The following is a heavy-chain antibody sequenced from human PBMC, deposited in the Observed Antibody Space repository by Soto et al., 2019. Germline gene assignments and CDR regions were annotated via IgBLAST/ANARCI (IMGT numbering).Heavy chain of an antibody. CDR3: TRGPRPISTGTGAY. CDR2: IYNDGSDT. D-gene: IGHD3-10*01. V-gene: IGHV3-74*01. Sequence: EVQLVESGGGLVPPGGSLRLSCAASGFIFKMYWMHWVRQTPGKGLVWISRIYNDGSDTDYADSVKGRFTISRDNVNDTLYLQMNNLRAEDSGLYYCTRGPRPISTGTGAYWGQGTQVTVSS. J-gene: IGHJ4*02. CDR1: GFIFKMYW.